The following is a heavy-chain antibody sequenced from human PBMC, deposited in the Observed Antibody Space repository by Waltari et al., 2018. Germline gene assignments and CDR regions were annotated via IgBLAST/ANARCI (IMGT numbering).Heavy chain of an antibody. CDR1: GGSISSHY. CDR3: AGEGYSGSTDY. Sequence: QVQLQESGPGLVKPSETLSLTCTVSGGSISSHYWSWIRQPPGKGLEWIGYIYYRGSTNNNPSLKSRVTISVDTSKNQCSLKLSSVTAADTAVYYCAGEGYSGSTDYWGQGTLVTVSS. CDR2: IYYRGST. J-gene: IGHJ4*02. D-gene: IGHD1-26*01. V-gene: IGHV4-59*11.